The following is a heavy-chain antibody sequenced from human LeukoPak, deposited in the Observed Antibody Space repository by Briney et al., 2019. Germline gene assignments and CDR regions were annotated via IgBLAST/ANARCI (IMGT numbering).Heavy chain of an antibody. J-gene: IGHJ5*02. CDR3: ARDLAWGAATETTLDPNWLDP. V-gene: IGHV1-18*04. CDR1: GYTFTNYG. CDR2: IRAYDGDT. Sequence: ASVKVSCKASGYTFTNYGFSWVRQAPGQGLEWMGWIRAYDGDTNYAQKFRGRLTLTTDTSTSTAYMELRSLKSDDTAVYYCARDLAWGAATETTLDPNWLDPWGQGTLVTVSS. D-gene: IGHD1-1*01.